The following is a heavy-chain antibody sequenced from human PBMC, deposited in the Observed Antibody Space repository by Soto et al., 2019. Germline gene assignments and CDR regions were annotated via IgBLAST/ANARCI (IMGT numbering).Heavy chain of an antibody. J-gene: IGHJ6*02. D-gene: IGHD3-3*01. Sequence: QVQLVQSGAEVKKPGSSVKVSCKASGGTLRRYAISWVRQAPGRGLEWMGGIIPRFGTTSYAQTEKFQGRLTINADGHVITASMELGSVISEDTSVYFWGVVDISDNDAEKCFDAMDVGSQGTSGTASS. CDR3: GVVDISDNDAEKCFDAMDV. CDR1: GGTLRRYA. CDR2: IIPRFGTT. V-gene: IGHV1-69*01.